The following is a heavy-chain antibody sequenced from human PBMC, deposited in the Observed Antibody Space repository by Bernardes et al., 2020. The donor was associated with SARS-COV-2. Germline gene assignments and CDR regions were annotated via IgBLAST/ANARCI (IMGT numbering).Heavy chain of an antibody. CDR2: SHAEDDET. V-gene: IGHV1-24*01. CDR3: ATAVVHVAAVGTVGNFDF. CDR1: GYTLNEVS. D-gene: IGHD6-13*01. J-gene: IGHJ4*02. Sequence: ASMKVSCKISGYTLNEVSMHWVRQAPGEGLEWMGGSHAEDDETLYARKFQGRVTMTEDTSTDTAYMELSSLTSEDTAVYYCATAVVHVAAVGTVGNFDFWSQGTLVTVSS.